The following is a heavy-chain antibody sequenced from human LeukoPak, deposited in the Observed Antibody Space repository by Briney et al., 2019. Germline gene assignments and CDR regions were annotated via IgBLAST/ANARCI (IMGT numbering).Heavy chain of an antibody. Sequence: GRSLRLSCAASGFTFSSYGMHWVRQAPGRGLEWVAVIRYDGSNKYHADSVKGRLTISRDNSKNTLYLQMNSLRAEDTAVYYCARDRHYYGSGSYPDFDYWGQGTLVTVSS. D-gene: IGHD3-10*01. J-gene: IGHJ4*02. CDR2: IRYDGSNK. CDR1: GFTFSSYG. V-gene: IGHV3-33*01. CDR3: ARDRHYYGSGSYPDFDY.